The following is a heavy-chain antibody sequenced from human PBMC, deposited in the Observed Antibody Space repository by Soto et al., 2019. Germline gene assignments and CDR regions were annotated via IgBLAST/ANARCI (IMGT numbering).Heavy chain of an antibody. J-gene: IGHJ4*02. CDR3: ARDLGRASGYYDSSGYYPTGIFDY. CDR1: GYTFTGYY. V-gene: IGHV1-2*04. Sequence: ASVKVSCKASGYTFTGYYMHWVRQAPGQGLEWMGWINPNSGGTNYAQKFQGWVTMTRDTSISTAYMELSRLRSDDTAVYYCARDLGRASGYYDSSGYYPTGIFDYWGQGTLVTVSS. CDR2: INPNSGGT. D-gene: IGHD3-22*01.